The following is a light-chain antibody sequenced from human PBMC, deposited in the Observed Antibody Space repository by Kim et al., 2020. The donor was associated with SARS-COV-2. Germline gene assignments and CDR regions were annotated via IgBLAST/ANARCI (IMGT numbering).Light chain of an antibody. J-gene: IGKJ2*01. CDR2: GAS. CDR3: QQYGSSPYT. Sequence: EIVLTQSPGTLSLSPGERATLSCRASQSVSKNYLAWYQQKHGQAPRLLIYGASSRATGIPDRFSGSGSGTDFILTISRLEPEDFAVYYCQQYGSSPYTFGQGTKLEIK. CDR1: QSVSKNY. V-gene: IGKV3-20*01.